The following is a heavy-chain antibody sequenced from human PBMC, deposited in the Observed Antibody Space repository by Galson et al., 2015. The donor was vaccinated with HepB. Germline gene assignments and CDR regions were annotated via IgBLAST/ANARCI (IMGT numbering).Heavy chain of an antibody. V-gene: IGHV2-5*02. D-gene: IGHD3-22*01. J-gene: IGHJ4*02. CDR2: IYWDDDK. Sequence: LSHSSSGVGVGWIRQPPGKALEWLALIYWDDDKRYSPSLKSRLTVTKDTSKNQVVLTMTNMDPVDTATYFCAHHRGGGYNYWGQGTLVTVSS. CDR3: AHHRGGGYNY. CDR1: LSHSSSGVG.